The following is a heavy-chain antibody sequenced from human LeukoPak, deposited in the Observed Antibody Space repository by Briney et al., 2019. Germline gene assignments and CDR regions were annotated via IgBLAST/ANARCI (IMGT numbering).Heavy chain of an antibody. CDR1: GFTFSSYG. D-gene: IGHD6-19*01. V-gene: IGHV3-30*18. Sequence: GRSLRLSCAASGFTFSSYGMHWVRQAPGKGLEWVAVISYDGSNKYYADSVKGRFTISRDNSKNTLYLQMNSPRAEDTAVYYCAKEGTEPGIAVAGTGLGDAFDIWGQGTMVTVSS. CDR2: ISYDGSNK. J-gene: IGHJ3*02. CDR3: AKEGTEPGIAVAGTGLGDAFDI.